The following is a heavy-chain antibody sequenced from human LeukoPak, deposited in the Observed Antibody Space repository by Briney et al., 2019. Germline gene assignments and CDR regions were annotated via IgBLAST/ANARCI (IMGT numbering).Heavy chain of an antibody. Sequence: RTGGSLRLSCAASGFTFSSYSMNWVRQAPGKGLEWVSAISNNGGSTYYSDSVKGRFTISRDNSKNTLYLQMNSLRAEDTALYYCAKRPAPLNTYDYWGQGTLVTVSS. CDR1: GFTFSSYS. D-gene: IGHD3-16*01. CDR2: ISNNGGST. CDR3: AKRPAPLNTYDY. J-gene: IGHJ4*02. V-gene: IGHV3-23*01.